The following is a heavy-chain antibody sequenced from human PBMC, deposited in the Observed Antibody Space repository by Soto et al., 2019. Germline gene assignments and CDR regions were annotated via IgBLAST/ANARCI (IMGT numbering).Heavy chain of an antibody. CDR3: ARGGGLYSSAFIDY. V-gene: IGHV3-53*01. CDR1: GFTVSSNY. CDR2: IYSGGST. Sequence: EVQLVESGGGLIQPGGSLRLSCAASGFTVSSNYMSWVRQAPGKGLEWVSVIYSGGSTYYADSVKGRFTISRDNSKNTLYLQMNSLRAEDTAVYYCARGGGLYSSAFIDYWGQGTLVTASS. D-gene: IGHD6-19*01. J-gene: IGHJ4*02.